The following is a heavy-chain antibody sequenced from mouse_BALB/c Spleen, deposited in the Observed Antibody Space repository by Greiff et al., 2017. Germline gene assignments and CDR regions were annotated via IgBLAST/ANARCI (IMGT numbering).Heavy chain of an antibody. D-gene: IGHD2-1*01. CDR2: IWAGGST. CDR1: GFSLTSYG. CDR3: ARGGFYGNYLAY. Sequence: VQLLQSGPGLVAPSQSLSITCTVSGFSLTSYGVHWVRQPPGKGLEWLGVIWAGGSTNYNSALMSRLSISTDNSKSQVFLKMNSLQTDDTAMYYCARGGFYGNYLAYWGQGTLVTVSA. V-gene: IGHV2-9*02. J-gene: IGHJ3*01.